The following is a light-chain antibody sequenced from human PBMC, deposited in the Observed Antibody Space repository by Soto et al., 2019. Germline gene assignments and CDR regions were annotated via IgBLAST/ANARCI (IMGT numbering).Light chain of an antibody. Sequence: QSALTQPASVSGSPGQSITISCTGTSSDVGGYNYVSWYQHHPGKDPKVMIYDVNNRPSGVSNRFSGSKSGNTASLTISGLQAEDDADYYCSSYTISNTVVFGGGTKLTVL. J-gene: IGLJ2*01. CDR2: DVN. V-gene: IGLV2-14*03. CDR1: SSDVGGYNY. CDR3: SSYTISNTVV.